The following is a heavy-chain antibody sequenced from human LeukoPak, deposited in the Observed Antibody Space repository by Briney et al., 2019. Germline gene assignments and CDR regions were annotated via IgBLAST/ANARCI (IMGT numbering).Heavy chain of an antibody. J-gene: IGHJ4*02. V-gene: IGHV4-39*01. CDR2: IYYSGST. Sequence: SETLSLTCTVSGGSISSSSYYWGWIRQPPGKGLEWIGSIYYSGSTYYNPSLKSRVTISVDTSKNQFSLKLSSVTAADTAVYYCARVLDETYYDTLTGYGLLDYWGQGTLVTVSS. D-gene: IGHD3-9*01. CDR1: GGSISSSSYY. CDR3: ARVLDETYYDTLTGYGLLDY.